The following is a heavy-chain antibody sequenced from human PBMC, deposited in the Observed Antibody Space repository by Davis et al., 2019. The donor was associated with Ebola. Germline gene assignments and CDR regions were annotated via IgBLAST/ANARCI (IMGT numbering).Heavy chain of an antibody. CDR1: GFTFSNYA. V-gene: IGHV3-23*01. CDR3: ANRRL. J-gene: IGHJ6*02. CDR2: ISASGADI. Sequence: PGGSLRLSCAASGFTFSNYAMSWVRQAPGGGLEWVSGISASGADIKYADSVKGRFTISRDNSKNTVYLQMDSLRGEDTAVYYCANRRLWGQGTTVTVSS.